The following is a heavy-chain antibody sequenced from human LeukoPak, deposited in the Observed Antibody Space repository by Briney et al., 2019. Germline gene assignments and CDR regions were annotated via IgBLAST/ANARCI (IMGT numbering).Heavy chain of an antibody. V-gene: IGHV4-34*01. CDR3: ARDLRYCSGGSCYSSNWYFDL. CDR1: GGSFSGYY. CDR2: INHSGST. Sequence: PSETLSLTCAVYGGSFSGYYWSWIRQPPGKGLEWIGEINHSGSTNYNPSLKSRVTISVDTSKNQFSLKLSSVTAADTAVYYCARDLRYCSGGSCYSSNWYFDLWGRGTLVTVSS. J-gene: IGHJ2*01. D-gene: IGHD2-15*01.